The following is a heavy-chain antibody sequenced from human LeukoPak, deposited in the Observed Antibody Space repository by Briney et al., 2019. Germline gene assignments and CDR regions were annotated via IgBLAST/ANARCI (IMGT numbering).Heavy chain of an antibody. Sequence: PSEALSLTCSVPNGSISSGGYYWSWIRHHPEKGLEWLGYIYYSGTTYYNPSLKGRLAISVDTSENQFSLKVTSVTAADTAVYHCARDTGYYADYWGQGTLVTV. J-gene: IGHJ4*02. CDR2: IYYSGTT. D-gene: IGHD3-9*01. V-gene: IGHV4-31*03. CDR3: ARDTGYYADY. CDR1: NGSISSGGYY.